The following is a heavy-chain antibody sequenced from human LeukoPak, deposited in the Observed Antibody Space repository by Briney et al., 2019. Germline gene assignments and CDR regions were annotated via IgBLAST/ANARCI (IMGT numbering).Heavy chain of an antibody. CDR3: ARDHLWAIDY. CDR2: MGFNNI. Sequence: GGSLRLSCAASGFTLSSFSMNWVRQAPPEGLEWISYMGFNNIQYADSVKGRFTISRDEAKDSLYLQMNSLRDEDTAVYYCARDHLWAIDYWSQGTLVVVSS. D-gene: IGHD1-26*01. CDR1: GFTLSSFS. V-gene: IGHV3-48*02. J-gene: IGHJ4*02.